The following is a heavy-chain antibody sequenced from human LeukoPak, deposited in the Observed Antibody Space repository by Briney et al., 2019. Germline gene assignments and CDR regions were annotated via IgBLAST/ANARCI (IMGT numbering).Heavy chain of an antibody. V-gene: IGHV3-30*02. J-gene: IGHJ6*03. D-gene: IGHD3-22*01. Sequence: GGSLRLSCAASGFTFSSYGVHWVRQAPGKGLEWVAFIRYDGSNKYYADSVKGRFTISRDNSKNTLYLQMNSLRAEDTAVYYCAKDGGGYYPSYYYYMDVWGKGTTVTISS. CDR3: AKDGGGYYPSYYYYMDV. CDR1: GFTFSSYG. CDR2: IRYDGSNK.